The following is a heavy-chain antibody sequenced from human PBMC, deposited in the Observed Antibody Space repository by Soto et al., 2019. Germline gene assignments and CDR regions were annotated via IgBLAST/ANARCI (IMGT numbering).Heavy chain of an antibody. CDR3: ARDPWAADY. J-gene: IGHJ4*02. Sequence: GGSLRLSCAASGFTVSTKYMSWVRQAPGKGLEWVSVIYSGGSTFYADSVRGRFTISRDNSKNTVNLQMNSLRAEDTAVYYCARDPWAADYWGQGTLITVSS. D-gene: IGHD3-16*01. V-gene: IGHV3-66*01. CDR2: IYSGGST. CDR1: GFTVSTKY.